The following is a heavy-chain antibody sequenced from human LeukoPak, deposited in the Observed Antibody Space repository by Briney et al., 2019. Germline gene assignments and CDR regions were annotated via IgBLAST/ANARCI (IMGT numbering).Heavy chain of an antibody. V-gene: IGHV3-30*18. D-gene: IGHD5-12*01. Sequence: GRSLRLSCAASGFTFSSYGMHWVRQAPGKGLEWVAVISYDGSNKYYADSVKGRFTISRDNSKNTLYLQMNSLRAEDTAVYYCAKGGYGDYDYPDYWGQGTLVTVSS. J-gene: IGHJ4*02. CDR2: ISYDGSNK. CDR1: GFTFSSYG. CDR3: AKGGYGDYDYPDY.